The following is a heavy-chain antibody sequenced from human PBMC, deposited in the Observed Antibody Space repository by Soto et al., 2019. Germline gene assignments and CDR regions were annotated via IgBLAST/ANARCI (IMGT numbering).Heavy chain of an antibody. V-gene: IGHV3-74*01. CDR1: GFTFSTYW. J-gene: IGHJ6*03. Sequence: EVQLVESGGGLVQPGGSLRLSCAASGFTFSTYWMHWVRQPPGKGLVWVSRINNDGSNTAYADSVKGRFTISRDNAQTPFYRQRTSLRAKETAGNTCARDPLMGTPDNVWDVGGKGPTVTVSS. CDR2: INNDGSNT. D-gene: IGHD3-16*01. CDR3: ARDPLMGTPDNVWDV.